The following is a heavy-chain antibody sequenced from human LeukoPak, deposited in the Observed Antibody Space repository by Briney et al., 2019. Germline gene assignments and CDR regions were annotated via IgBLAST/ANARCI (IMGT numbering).Heavy chain of an antibody. J-gene: IGHJ3*02. D-gene: IGHD3-3*01. CDR3: AREDYDFWSAHPNALDI. CDR1: GGSISSYY. CDR2: IYTSGST. Sequence: SETLSLTCTVSGGSISSYYWSWIRQPAGKGLEWIGRIYTSGSTNYNPSLKSRVTMSVDTSKNQFSLKLSSVTAADTAVYYCAREDYDFWSAHPNALDIWGQGTMVTVSS. V-gene: IGHV4-4*07.